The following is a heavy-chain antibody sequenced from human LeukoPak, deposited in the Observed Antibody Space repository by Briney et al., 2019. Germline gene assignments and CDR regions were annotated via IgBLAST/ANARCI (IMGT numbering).Heavy chain of an antibody. CDR1: GYIFIGYY. J-gene: IGHJ5*02. CDR2: INPNSGGT. D-gene: IGHD2-2*01. V-gene: IGHV1-2*06. Sequence: GSSVKVSCKASGYIFIGYYIHGVRQAPGQGLEWMGRINPNSGGTNYAQKFHGRVTMTRDTSISTDYMELSRLRSDDTAVYYCAREPIVLVPAAILYWFDPWGQGTLVTVSS. CDR3: AREPIVLVPAAILYWFDP.